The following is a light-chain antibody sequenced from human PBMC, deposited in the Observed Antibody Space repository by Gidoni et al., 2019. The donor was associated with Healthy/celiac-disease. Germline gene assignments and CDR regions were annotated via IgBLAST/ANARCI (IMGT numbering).Light chain of an antibody. V-gene: IGKV1-33*01. CDR3: QQYDNRPFT. J-gene: IGKJ3*01. CDR2: DAS. CDR1: QDISNY. Sequence: DIQMTKSPSSLSASVGDRVTITCQASQDISNYLNWYQQKPGKAPKLLIYDASNLETGVPSRFSGSGSGTDFTFTISSLQPEDIAAYYCQQYDNRPFTFGQGTKVEIK.